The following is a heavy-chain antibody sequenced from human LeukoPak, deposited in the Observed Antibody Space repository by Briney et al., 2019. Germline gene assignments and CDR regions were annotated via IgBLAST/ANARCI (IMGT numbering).Heavy chain of an antibody. CDR3: ASFGGPLNGDYSPYYYYGMDV. CDR1: GFTFSSYA. CDR2: ISGSGGST. D-gene: IGHD4-17*01. J-gene: IGHJ6*02. V-gene: IGHV3-23*01. Sequence: SGGSLRLSCAASGFTFSSYAMSWVRQAPGKGLEWVSAISGSGGSTYYADSVKGRFTISRDNSKNTLYLQMNSLRAEDTAVYYCASFGGPLNGDYSPYYYYGMDVWGQGTTVTVSS.